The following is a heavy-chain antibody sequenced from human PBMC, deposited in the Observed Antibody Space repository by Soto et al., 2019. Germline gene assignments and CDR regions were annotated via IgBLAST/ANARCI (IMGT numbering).Heavy chain of an antibody. CDR3: AKGLDFLTDHLSFHV. Sequence: PGGSLRLSCAASGFTFNNFAMSWVRQAPGKGLEWVSTISNSGAITYYADSVKGRFTISRDNSRNTLWLQMDILRVEDTALYFCAKGLDFLTDHLSFHVWGQGTMVTVSS. J-gene: IGHJ3*01. CDR2: ISNSGAIT. D-gene: IGHD3-9*01. CDR1: GFTFNNFA. V-gene: IGHV3-23*01.